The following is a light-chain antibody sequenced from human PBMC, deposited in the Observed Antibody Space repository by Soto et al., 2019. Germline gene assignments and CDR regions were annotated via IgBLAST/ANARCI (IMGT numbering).Light chain of an antibody. Sequence: EIVLTQSPGTLPLSPGERVTLSCRASQRVSSSYLAWYQQKPVQAPRLRIYGSSSRATGLPDRVSGRGSGTDLTLTLSRLEPEDFAVYYCQHYGSSPPFARGTRLEIK. CDR2: GSS. CDR3: QHYGSSPP. J-gene: IGKJ5*01. CDR1: QRVSSSY. V-gene: IGKV3-20*01.